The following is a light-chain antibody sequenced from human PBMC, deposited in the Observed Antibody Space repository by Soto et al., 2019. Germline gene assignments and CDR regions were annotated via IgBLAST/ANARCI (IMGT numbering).Light chain of an antibody. Sequence: QSVLTQPRSVSGSPGQSVTISCTGTSSHVGGYKYVSWYQQHPGKAPKLMIYDVTKRPSGVPDRFSGSKSGNTASLSISGLQAEDESDYYCCSYAGSFVVFGGGTKVTVL. CDR3: CSYAGSFVV. CDR2: DVT. J-gene: IGLJ2*01. V-gene: IGLV2-11*01. CDR1: SSHVGGYKY.